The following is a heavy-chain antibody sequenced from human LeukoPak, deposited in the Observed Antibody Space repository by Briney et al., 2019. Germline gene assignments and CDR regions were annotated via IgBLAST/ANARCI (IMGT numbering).Heavy chain of an antibody. Sequence: SETLSLTCTVSGGSISSSSYYWGWIRQPPGKGLEWIGSIYYSGSTYYNPSLKSRVTISVDTSKNQFSLKLSSVTAADTAVYYCAIVMGSGDAFDIWGQGTMVTVSS. V-gene: IGHV4-39*07. J-gene: IGHJ3*02. D-gene: IGHD2-15*01. CDR2: IYYSGST. CDR3: AIVMGSGDAFDI. CDR1: GGSISSSSYY.